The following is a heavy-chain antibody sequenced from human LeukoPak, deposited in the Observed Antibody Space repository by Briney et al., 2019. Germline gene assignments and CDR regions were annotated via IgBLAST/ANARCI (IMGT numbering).Heavy chain of an antibody. CDR2: INPNSGGT. J-gene: IGHJ6*02. V-gene: IGHV1-2*02. CDR3: ARGYDPPPYYYYYGMDV. D-gene: IGHD3-3*01. CDR1: GYTFTGYC. Sequence: ASVKVSCKASGYTFTGYCMHWVRQAPGQGLEWMGWINPNSGGTNYAQKFQGRVTMTRDTSISTAYMELSRLRSDDTAVYYCARGYDPPPYYYYYGMDVWGQGTTVTVSS.